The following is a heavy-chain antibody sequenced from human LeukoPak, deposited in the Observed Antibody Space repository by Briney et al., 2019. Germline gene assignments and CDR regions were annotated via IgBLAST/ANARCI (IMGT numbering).Heavy chain of an antibody. CDR3: ARVEVGWNYTWGYYCYYMDV. V-gene: IGHV4-59*11. D-gene: IGHD1-7*01. CDR1: GGSISSHY. Sequence: ASETLSLTCTVSGGSISSHYWSWIRQPPGKGLEWIGYIYYSGSTNYNPSLKSRVTISVDTSKNQFSLKLSSVTAADTAVYYCARVEVGWNYTWGYYCYYMDVWGKGTTVTVSS. CDR2: IYYSGST. J-gene: IGHJ6*03.